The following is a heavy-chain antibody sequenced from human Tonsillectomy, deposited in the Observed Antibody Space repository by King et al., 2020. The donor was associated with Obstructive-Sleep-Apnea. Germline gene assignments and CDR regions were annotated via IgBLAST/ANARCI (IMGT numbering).Heavy chain of an antibody. CDR1: GFNFDDYA. CDR2: INWNSGSR. V-gene: IGHV3-9*01. J-gene: IGHJ4*02. D-gene: IGHD6-19*01. Sequence: VQLVESGGGLVQPGRSLRLSCAASGFNFDDYAMHWVRQAPGKGLEWVSGINWNSGSRGYADSVKGRFTITRDNAKNLVFLQMNSLITGDTAVYYCAKDLSSGWYKGCDYWGQGTLVTVSS. CDR3: AKDLSSGWYKGCDY.